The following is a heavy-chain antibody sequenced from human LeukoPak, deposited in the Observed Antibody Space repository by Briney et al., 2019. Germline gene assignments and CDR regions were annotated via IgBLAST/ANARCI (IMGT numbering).Heavy chain of an antibody. CDR2: MSYDGFNK. V-gene: IGHV3-30*02. CDR1: GFTFSSYA. Sequence: GGSLRLSCAASGFTFSSYAMHWVRQSPGKGLEWVAFMSYDGFNKYYADSVKGQFTIPRHNSKNTLYLQMNSLRAEDTAVYYCAKTKGYSYGYHFDYWGQGTLVTVPS. D-gene: IGHD5-18*01. J-gene: IGHJ4*02. CDR3: AKTKGYSYGYHFDY.